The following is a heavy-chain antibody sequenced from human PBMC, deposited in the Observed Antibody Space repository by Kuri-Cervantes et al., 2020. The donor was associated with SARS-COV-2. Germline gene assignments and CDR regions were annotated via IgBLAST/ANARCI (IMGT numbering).Heavy chain of an antibody. Sequence: GESLKISCAASGFTFSDYYMSWIRQAPGKGLGWVSYISSSGSTIYYADSVKGRFTISRDNAKNSLYLQMNSLKTEDTAVYYCTTEITMVREPDAFDIWGQGTMVTVSS. CDR3: TTEITMVREPDAFDI. D-gene: IGHD3-10*01. V-gene: IGHV3-11*01. CDR2: ISSSGSTI. CDR1: GFTFSDYY. J-gene: IGHJ3*02.